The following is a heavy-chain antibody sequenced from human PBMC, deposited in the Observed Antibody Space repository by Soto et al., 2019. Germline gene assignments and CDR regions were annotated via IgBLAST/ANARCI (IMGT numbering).Heavy chain of an antibody. Sequence: GGSLRLSCAASGFTFSNAWMSWVRQAPGKGLEWVGRIKSKTDGGTTDYAAPVKGRFTVSRDDSKNTLYLQMNSLKTEDTAVYYCTTDERGYCSSTSCYFDYWGQGTLVTVSS. CDR3: TTDERGYCSSTSCYFDY. V-gene: IGHV3-15*01. CDR1: GFTFSNAW. D-gene: IGHD2-2*01. CDR2: IKSKTDGGTT. J-gene: IGHJ4*02.